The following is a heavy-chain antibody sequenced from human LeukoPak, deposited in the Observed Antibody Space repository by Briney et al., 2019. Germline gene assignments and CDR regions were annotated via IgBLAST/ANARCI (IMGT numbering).Heavy chain of an antibody. CDR3: ARDPHTSYHILTGYFDY. Sequence: GGSLRLSCAASGFTFSSYSMNWVRQAPGKGLEWVSSISSSSSYIYYADSVKGRFTISRDNAKNSLYLQMNSLRAEDTAVYYCARDPHTSYHILTGYFDYWGQGTLVTVSS. D-gene: IGHD3-9*01. V-gene: IGHV3-21*01. CDR2: ISSSSSYI. J-gene: IGHJ4*02. CDR1: GFTFSSYS.